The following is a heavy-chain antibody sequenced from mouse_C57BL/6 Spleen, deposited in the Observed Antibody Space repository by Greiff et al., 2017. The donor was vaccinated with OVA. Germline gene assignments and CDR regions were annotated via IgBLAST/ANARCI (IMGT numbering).Heavy chain of an antibody. CDR2: IWSDGSA. D-gene: IGHD1-1*01. V-gene: IGHV2-6-1*01. CDR3: ARHVHGSGYDYAMEY. J-gene: IGHJ4*01. CDR1: GFSFTSYG. Sequence: VKLVESGPGLVAPSPSLSITCTVSGFSFTSYGVHWVRQPPGKGLEWLGVIWSDGSATYNTALKSRQNISKDNSKSQDFLKVNRHQTDDTAMYYCARHVHGSGYDYAMEYWGQGTSVTVSS.